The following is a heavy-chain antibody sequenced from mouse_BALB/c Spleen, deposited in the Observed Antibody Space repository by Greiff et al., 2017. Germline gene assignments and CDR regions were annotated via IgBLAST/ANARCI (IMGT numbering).Heavy chain of an antibody. CDR2: IYPSDSYT. CDR3: TRGEFDY. J-gene: IGHJ2*01. V-gene: IGHV1-69*02. CDR1: GYTFTSYW. Sequence: VKLMESGAELVRPGASVKLSCKASGYTFTSYWINWVKQRPGQGLEWIGNIYPSDSYTNYNQKFKDKATLTVDKSSSTAYMQLSSPTSEDSAVYYCTRGEFDYWGQGTTLTVSS.